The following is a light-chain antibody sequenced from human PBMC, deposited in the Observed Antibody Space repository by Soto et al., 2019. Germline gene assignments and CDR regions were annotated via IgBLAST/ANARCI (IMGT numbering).Light chain of an antibody. CDR2: DVS. CDR1: STDVGDFNY. V-gene: IGLV2-14*03. J-gene: IGLJ2*01. Sequence: QSALTQPASVSGSPGRSVTISCTGTSTDVGDFNYVSWYQHLPGRAPKLIIYDVSNRPSGISYRFSASKSGRTASLTISGLEAEDEDDYHCTPYSSITTNVVFGGGTKLTV. CDR3: TPYSSITTNVV.